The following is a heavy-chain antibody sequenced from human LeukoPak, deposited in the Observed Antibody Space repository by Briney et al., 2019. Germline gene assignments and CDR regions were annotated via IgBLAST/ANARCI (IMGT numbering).Heavy chain of an antibody. D-gene: IGHD6-19*01. CDR2: INHSGST. CDR1: GGSFSGYY. V-gene: IGHV4-34*01. J-gene: IGHJ4*02. Sequence: SETLSLTCADYGGSFSGYYWSWIRQPPGKGLEWIGEINHSGSTNYNPSLKSRVTISVDTSKNQFSLKLSSVTAADTAVYYCALILYSSGWYKDYWGQGTLVTVSS. CDR3: ALILYSSGWYKDY.